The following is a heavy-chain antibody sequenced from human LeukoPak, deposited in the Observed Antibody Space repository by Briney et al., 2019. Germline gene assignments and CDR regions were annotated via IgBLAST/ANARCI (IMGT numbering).Heavy chain of an antibody. D-gene: IGHD2-2*01. CDR2: ISYDGSNK. CDR1: GFTFSSYA. CDR3: ARDRDIVVVPAANPPDAFDI. Sequence: GGSMRLSCAASGFTFSSYAMHWVRQAPGKGLEWVAVISYDGSNKYYADSVKGRFTISRDNSKNTLYLQMNSLRAEDTAVYYCARDRDIVVVPAANPPDAFDIWGQGTMVTVSS. V-gene: IGHV3-30*04. J-gene: IGHJ3*02.